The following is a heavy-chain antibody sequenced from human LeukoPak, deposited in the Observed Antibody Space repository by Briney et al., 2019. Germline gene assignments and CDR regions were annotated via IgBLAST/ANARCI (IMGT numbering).Heavy chain of an antibody. J-gene: IGHJ4*02. Sequence: ASVKVSCKASGYTFTSYGISWVRQAPGQGLEWMGWISAYNGNTNYAQKLQGRVTMTTDTSTSTAYMELRSLRSDDTAVYYCARDRKRLVYDHYYGSGSFYGGQGTLVTVSS. CDR2: ISAYNGNT. CDR3: ARDRKRLVYDHYYGSGSFY. D-gene: IGHD3-10*01. V-gene: IGHV1-18*01. CDR1: GYTFTSYG.